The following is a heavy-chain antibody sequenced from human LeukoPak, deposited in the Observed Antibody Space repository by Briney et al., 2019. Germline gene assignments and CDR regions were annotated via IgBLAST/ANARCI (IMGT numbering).Heavy chain of an antibody. CDR3: ARVRSDFGEAMGY. CDR1: GFTFISYW. J-gene: IGHJ4*02. D-gene: IGHD3-10*01. Sequence: GGSLRLSCAASGFTFISYWMSWVRQAPGKGLEWVANIKQDGSEKYYVDSVKGRFTISRDNAKNSLYLQMNSLRAEDTAVYYCARVRSDFGEAMGYWGQGTLVTVSS. CDR2: IKQDGSEK. V-gene: IGHV3-7*01.